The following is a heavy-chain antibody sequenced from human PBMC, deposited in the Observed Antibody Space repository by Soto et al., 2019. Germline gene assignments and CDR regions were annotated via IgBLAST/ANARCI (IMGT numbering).Heavy chain of an antibody. CDR1: GGTFSSYA. V-gene: IGHV1-69*13. J-gene: IGHJ6*02. Sequence: ASVKVSCKASGGTFSSYAISWVRQAPGQGLEWMGGIIPIFGTANYAQKFQGRVTITADESTSTAYMELSSLRSEDTAVYYCARDFRRIQLWFGYGMDVWGQGTTVTVSS. CDR2: IIPIFGTA. D-gene: IGHD5-18*01. CDR3: ARDFRRIQLWFGYGMDV.